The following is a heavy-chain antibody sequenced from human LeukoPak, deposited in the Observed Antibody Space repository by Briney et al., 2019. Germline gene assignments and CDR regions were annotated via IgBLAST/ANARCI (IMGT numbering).Heavy chain of an antibody. V-gene: IGHV3-15*01. J-gene: IGHJ6*04. CDR2: IKSKTDGGTT. CDR3: TTDREAEWLRLRGYYYYYGMDV. CDR1: GFTFSNAW. D-gene: IGHD5-12*01. Sequence: GSLRLSCAASGFTFSNAWMSWVRQAPGKGLEWVGRIKSKTDGGTTDYAAPVKGRFTISRDDSKNTLYLQMNSLKTEDTAVYYCTTDREAEWLRLRGYYYYYGMDVWGKGTTVTVSS.